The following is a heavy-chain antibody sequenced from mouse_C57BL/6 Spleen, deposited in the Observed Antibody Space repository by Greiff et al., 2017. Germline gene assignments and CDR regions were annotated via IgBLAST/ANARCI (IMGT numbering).Heavy chain of an antibody. CDR2: IDPSDSYT. CDR3: APYDYDEAYYCDY. V-gene: IGHV1-59*01. Sequence: QVQLQQPGAELVRPGTSVKLSCKASGYTFTSYWMHWVKQRPGQGLEWIGVIDPSDSYTNYNQKFKGKATLTVDTSSSTAYMQLSSLTSEDSAVYYCAPYDYDEAYYCDYWGQGTTLTVSS. J-gene: IGHJ2*01. CDR1: GYTFTSYW. D-gene: IGHD2-4*01.